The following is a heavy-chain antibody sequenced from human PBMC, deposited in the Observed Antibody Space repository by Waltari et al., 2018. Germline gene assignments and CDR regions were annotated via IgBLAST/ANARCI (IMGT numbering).Heavy chain of an antibody. CDR2: LYYSGST. Sequence: QLQLQESGPGLVKPSETLSLTCTVSDSSISSSSYYLRLIRQPPGKGLAWIGSLYYSGSTYYNPSLKSRDTISVDTSKNQFSLKLSSVTDADTAVYYCASLGIAVAGTGDYWGQGTLVTVSS. V-gene: IGHV4-39*01. CDR1: DSSISSSSYY. D-gene: IGHD6-19*01. CDR3: ASLGIAVAGTGDY. J-gene: IGHJ4*02.